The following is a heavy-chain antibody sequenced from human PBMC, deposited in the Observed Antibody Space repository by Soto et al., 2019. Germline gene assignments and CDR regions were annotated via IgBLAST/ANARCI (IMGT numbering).Heavy chain of an antibody. V-gene: IGHV3-13*01. D-gene: IGHD1-1*01. CDR1: GFTFSASD. J-gene: IGHJ5*02. CDR2: IGTLHDT. Sequence: EVQLVESGGGLVQPGGSLRLSCAASGFTFSASDMHWVRQPTGKGLEWVAAIGTLHDTYYPDSVKGRFTISRDNAKNSWYLEMNSLRAGDTAVYYCTRQASYWNGGGGWLDPWGQGTLVTVSS. CDR3: TRQASYWNGGGGWLDP.